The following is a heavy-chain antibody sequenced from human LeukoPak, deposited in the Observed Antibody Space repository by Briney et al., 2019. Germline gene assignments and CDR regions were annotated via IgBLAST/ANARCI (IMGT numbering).Heavy chain of an antibody. V-gene: IGHV4-39*01. D-gene: IGHD3-16*01. CDR2: IYYSGST. J-gene: IGHJ6*02. Sequence: PSETLSLTCTVSGGSISSGDYYWSWIRQPPGKGLEWIGSIYYSGSTYYNPSLKSRVTISVDTSKNQFSLKLSSVTAADTAVYYCASLPGPYDYVSYYYYGMDVWGQGTTVTVSS. CDR1: GGSISSGDYY. CDR3: ASLPGPYDYVSYYYYGMDV.